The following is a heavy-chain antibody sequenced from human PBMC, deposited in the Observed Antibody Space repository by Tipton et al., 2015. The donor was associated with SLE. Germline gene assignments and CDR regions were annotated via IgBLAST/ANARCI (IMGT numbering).Heavy chain of an antibody. J-gene: IGHJ3*02. CDR2: IYYSGST. V-gene: IGHV4-59*11. D-gene: IGHD6-19*01. CDR1: GGSISSHY. CDR3: ARDLSGVDAFDI. Sequence: GLVKPSGTLSLTCTVSGGSISSHYWSWIRQPPGKGLEWIGYIYYSGSTNYNPSLKSRVTISVDTSKNQFSLKLSSVTAADTAVYYCARDLSGVDAFDIWGQGTMVTVSS.